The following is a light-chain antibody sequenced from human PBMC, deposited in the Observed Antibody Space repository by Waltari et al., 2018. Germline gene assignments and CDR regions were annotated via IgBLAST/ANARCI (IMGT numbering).Light chain of an antibody. CDR3: HQYNSYSLLS. J-gene: IGKJ4*01. V-gene: IGKV1-5*03. CDR1: QSISKW. Sequence: DIQMTQSPSTLSASVGDRVIFSCRASQSISKWLAWYKQKPGKAPKLLIYQASTLESGVPSRFSGSGSGTEFTLTISSLEPEDFATYYCHQYNSYSLLSFGGGTKVEIK. CDR2: QAS.